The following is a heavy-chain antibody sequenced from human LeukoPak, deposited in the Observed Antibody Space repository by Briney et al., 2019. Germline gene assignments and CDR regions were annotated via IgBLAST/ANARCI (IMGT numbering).Heavy chain of an antibody. V-gene: IGHV4-4*02. CDR2: IYHSGST. J-gene: IGHJ6*03. CDR3: AKGYYYYYMDV. CDR1: GGSISSTNW. Sequence: PSGTLSLTCAVSGGSISSTNWWSWVRQPPGKGLEWIGSIYHSGSTYYNPSPKSRVTISVDTSKNQFSLKLSSVTAADTAVYYCAKGYYYYYMDVWGKGTTVTVSS.